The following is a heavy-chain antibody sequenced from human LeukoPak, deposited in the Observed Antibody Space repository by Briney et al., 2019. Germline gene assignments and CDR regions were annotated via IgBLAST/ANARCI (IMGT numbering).Heavy chain of an antibody. CDR2: INPNSGGT. CDR1: GYTFTGYS. V-gene: IGHV1-2*02. D-gene: IGHD6-13*01. CDR3: VKEGIAAGS. Sequence: ASVTVSCKASGYTFTGYSMHWVRQAPGQGLEWMGWINPNSGGTNYAPKFQGRVTMTRDTSISTAYMEVSSLRSDDTAVYYCVKEGIAAGSWGQGTLVIVSS. J-gene: IGHJ4*02.